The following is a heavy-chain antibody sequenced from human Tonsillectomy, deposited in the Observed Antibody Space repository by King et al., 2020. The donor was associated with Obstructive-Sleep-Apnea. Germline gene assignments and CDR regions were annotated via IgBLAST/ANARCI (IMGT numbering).Heavy chain of an antibody. CDR2: IFYRGSP. J-gene: IGHJ4*02. D-gene: IGHD1-7*01. V-gene: IGHV4-39*07. CDR1: GGSISSSSYY. Sequence: QLQESGPGLVKPSETLSLTCTVSGGSISSSSYYWGWIRQPPGKGLEWIGGIFYRGSPYYNPSPKSRVTISGDTSKNQFSLKLGFVPAADTAGYYCARVRGNYLTLFDYWGQGTLVTVSS. CDR3: ARVRGNYLTLFDY.